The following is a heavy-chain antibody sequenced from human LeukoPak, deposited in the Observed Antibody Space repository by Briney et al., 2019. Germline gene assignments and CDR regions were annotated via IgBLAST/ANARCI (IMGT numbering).Heavy chain of an antibody. CDR1: GDSVSSNSAA. D-gene: IGHD1-26*01. CDR3: ARGPYSGSYYATYGSFDY. V-gene: IGHV6-1*01. CDR2: TYYRSKWYN. J-gene: IGHJ4*02. Sequence: SQTLSLTCAISGDSVSSNSAAWNWIRQSPSRGLEWLGRTYYRSKWYNDYAVSVKSRITINPDTSKNQFSLQLNSVTPEDTAVYYCARGPYSGSYYATYGSFDYWGQGTLVTVSS.